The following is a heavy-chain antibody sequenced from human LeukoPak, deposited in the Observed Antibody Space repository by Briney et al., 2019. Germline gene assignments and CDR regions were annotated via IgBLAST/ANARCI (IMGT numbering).Heavy chain of an antibody. CDR1: GGSISSYY. V-gene: IGHV4-59*08. CDR3: ARLPQAAAGTGRLFYYYGMDV. Sequence: KSSETLSLTCTVSGGSISSYYWSWIRQPPGRGLEWIGYIYYSGSTNYNPSLKSRVTISVDTSKNQFSLKLSSVTAADTAVYYCARLPQAAAGTGRLFYYYGMDVWGQGTTVTVSS. CDR2: IYYSGST. D-gene: IGHD6-13*01. J-gene: IGHJ6*02.